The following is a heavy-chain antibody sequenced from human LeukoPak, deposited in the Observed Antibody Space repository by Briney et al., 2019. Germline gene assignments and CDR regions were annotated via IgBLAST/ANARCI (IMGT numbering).Heavy chain of an antibody. Sequence: SETLSLTCNVSGGSISSPDYYWSWIRQPPGKGLEWIGYIYYSERTYYNPSLKSRIIISLDTSRNQFSLELNSVTAADTAVYSCARDHRSNWFARCGQGALVTVSS. CDR3: ARDHRSNWFAR. J-gene: IGHJ5*02. CDR1: GGSISSPDYY. CDR2: IYYSERT. V-gene: IGHV4-30-4*01.